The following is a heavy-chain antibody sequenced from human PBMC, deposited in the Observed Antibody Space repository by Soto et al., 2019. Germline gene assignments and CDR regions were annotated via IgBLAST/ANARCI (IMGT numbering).Heavy chain of an antibody. J-gene: IGHJ4*02. V-gene: IGHV1-46*01. Sequence: QVQLVQSGAEVIKPGASVKISCKASGYSFTNNYINWVRQAPGQGLEWVGLINPSGASTTYSQKFQGRVTITRDTSTRTVDTELSSLRSDDTGLYFCARVNGRVKLADFWSGYYDYGCPGTEVSVPS. D-gene: IGHD3-3*01. CDR3: ARVNGRVKLADFWSGYYDY. CDR2: INPSGAST. CDR1: GYSFTNNY.